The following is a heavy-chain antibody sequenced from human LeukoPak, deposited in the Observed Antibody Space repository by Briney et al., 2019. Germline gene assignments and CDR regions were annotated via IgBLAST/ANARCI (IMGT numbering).Heavy chain of an antibody. CDR2: VSYTGRT. V-gene: IGHV4-59*11. Sequence: SETLSLTCTVSGGSLSGHYWSWIRQPPGKRLEWIGYVSYTGRTKYNPSLVSRVTISTDTCKSQFSLKLTSVTSADTAVYSCARLLDNDISGDPDTFDVWGQGTTVIVSS. D-gene: IGHD3-22*01. CDR1: GGSLSGHY. CDR3: ARLLDNDISGDPDTFDV. J-gene: IGHJ3*01.